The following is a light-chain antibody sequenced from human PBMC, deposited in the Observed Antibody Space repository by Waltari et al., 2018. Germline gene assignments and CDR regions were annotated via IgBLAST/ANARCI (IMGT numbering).Light chain of an antibody. CDR2: KGI. CDR3: VMYMGSGIWV. V-gene: IGLV8-61*01. J-gene: IGLJ3*02. Sequence: QTVVTQEPSLSVSPGGTVTLTCALSSGSVSSTSYPSWYQQSPGPAPRTLVYKGITRSSGVPDRFSGSILGNKAALTITGAQADDESDYYCVMYMGSGIWVFGGGTKLTVL. CDR1: SGSVSSTSY.